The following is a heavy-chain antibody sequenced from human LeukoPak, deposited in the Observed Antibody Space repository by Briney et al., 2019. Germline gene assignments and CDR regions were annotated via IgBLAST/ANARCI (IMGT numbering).Heavy chain of an antibody. V-gene: IGHV3-7*01. D-gene: IGHD3-22*01. CDR2: IKQDGSEK. J-gene: IGHJ4*02. CDR3: ATAGDYYDSSGYFAS. Sequence: PGGSLGLSCAASGFTFSSYWMSWVRQAPGKGLEWVANIKQDGSEKYYVDSVKGRFTISRDNAKNSLYLQMNSLRAEDTAVYYCATAGDYYDSSGYFASWGQGTLVTVSS. CDR1: GFTFSSYW.